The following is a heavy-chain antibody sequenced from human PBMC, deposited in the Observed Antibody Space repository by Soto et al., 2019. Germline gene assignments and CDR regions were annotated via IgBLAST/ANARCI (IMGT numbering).Heavy chain of an antibody. J-gene: IGHJ6*02. D-gene: IGHD1-1*01. CDR3: ARWWNDEEWVETMDV. CDR2: IYYDGSNE. CDR1: GFSFSSYG. V-gene: IGHV3-33*01. Sequence: QVQLLESGGGVVQPGRSLRLSCAASGFSFSSYGMHWVRQAPGKGLEWVAVIYYDGSNEYYSDSVKGRFTISRDNSKNTLYLQMNSLRVEDTAVYYCARWWNDEEWVETMDVWGQGTTVTVSS.